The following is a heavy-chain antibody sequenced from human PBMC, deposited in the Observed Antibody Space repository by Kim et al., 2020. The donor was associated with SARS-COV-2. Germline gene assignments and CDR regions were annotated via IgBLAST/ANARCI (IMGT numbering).Heavy chain of an antibody. D-gene: IGHD2-15*01. V-gene: IGHV3-30*04. J-gene: IGHJ4*02. CDR3: AREGHGGGFGNFDY. CDR1: GFTFSSYA. CDR2: ISYDGSNK. Sequence: GGSLRLSCAASGFTFSSYAMHWVRQAPGKGLEWVAVISYDGSNKYYADSVKGRFTISRDNSKNTLYLQMNSLRAEDTAVYYCAREGHGGGFGNFDYWGQGTLVTVSS.